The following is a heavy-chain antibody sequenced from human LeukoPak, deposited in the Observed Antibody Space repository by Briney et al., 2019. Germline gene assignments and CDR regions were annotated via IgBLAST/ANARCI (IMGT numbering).Heavy chain of an antibody. D-gene: IGHD3-10*01. CDR1: GGTFSSYA. Sequence: GASVKVSCKASGGTFSSYAISWVRQAPGQGLEWMGGIIPIFGTANYAQKFQGRVTITADESTSTAYMELSSLRSEDTAVHYCAKALWFGEFNTPLDYWGQGTLVTVSS. V-gene: IGHV1-69*13. CDR2: IIPIFGTA. J-gene: IGHJ4*02. CDR3: AKALWFGEFNTPLDY.